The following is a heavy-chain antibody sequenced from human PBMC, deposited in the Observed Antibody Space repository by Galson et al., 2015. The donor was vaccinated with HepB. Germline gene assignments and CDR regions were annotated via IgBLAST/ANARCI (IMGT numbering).Heavy chain of an antibody. J-gene: IGHJ4*02. CDR2: MSYDGSNK. Sequence: SLRLSCAASGFTFSSYAMHWVRQAPGKGLEWVAVMSYDGSNKYYADSVKGRFTISRDNSKNTLYLQMNSLRAEDTAVYYCARDLVRFDYWGQGTLVTV. V-gene: IGHV3-30-3*01. CDR3: ARDLVRFDY. CDR1: GFTFSSYA.